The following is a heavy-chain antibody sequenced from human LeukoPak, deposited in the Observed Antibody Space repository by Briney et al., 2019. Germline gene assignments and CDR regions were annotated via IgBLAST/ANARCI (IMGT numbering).Heavy chain of an antibody. CDR1: GGSFSGYY. J-gene: IGHJ5*02. CDR3: AREMYGRGVSDTNWFDP. V-gene: IGHV4-34*01. CDR2: INHSGST. Sequence: SETLSLTCAVYGGSFSGYYWSWIRQPPGKGLEWIGEINHSGSTNYNPSLKSRVTISVDTSKNQFSLKLSSVTAADTAVYYCAREMYGRGVSDTNWFDPWGQGTPVTVSS. D-gene: IGHD3-10*01.